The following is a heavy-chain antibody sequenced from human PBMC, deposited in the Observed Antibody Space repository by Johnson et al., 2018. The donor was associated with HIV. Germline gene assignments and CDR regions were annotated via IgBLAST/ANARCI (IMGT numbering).Heavy chain of an antibody. Sequence: VQLVESGGGLVKPGGSLRLSCAASGFTFSSYAMSWVRQAPGKGLEWVSAISGSGGSTYYADSVKGRFTVSRDNSKSTLYLQMSSLRAEDMAFYYCARFSSKHYAFDIWGQGTMVTVSS. V-gene: IGHV3-23*04. J-gene: IGHJ3*02. D-gene: IGHD4-11*01. CDR1: GFTFSSYA. CDR3: ARFSSKHYAFDI. CDR2: ISGSGGST.